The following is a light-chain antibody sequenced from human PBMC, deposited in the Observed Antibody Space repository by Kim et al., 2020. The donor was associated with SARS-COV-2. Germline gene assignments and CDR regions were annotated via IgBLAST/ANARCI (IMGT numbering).Light chain of an antibody. Sequence: SVLWGEKAPTSGRASQSVRTILVWYQHTTGQAPWFLIVDASTRDTGIPDRFSGSGSETEFTLTISSRQSEDVALSFCKHYNNWPYTFGQGTKWEI. V-gene: IGKV3-15*01. CDR2: DAS. CDR3: KHYNNWPYT. CDR1: QSVRTI. J-gene: IGKJ2*01.